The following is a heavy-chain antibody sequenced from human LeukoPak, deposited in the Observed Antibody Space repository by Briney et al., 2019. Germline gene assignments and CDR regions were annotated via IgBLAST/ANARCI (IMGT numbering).Heavy chain of an antibody. J-gene: IGHJ4*02. V-gene: IGHV4-59*01. D-gene: IGHD3-3*01. CDR3: ASYDFWSGWFDY. Sequence: PSETLSLTCTVSGGSISSYYWSWIRQPPGKGLEWIGYIYYSGSTNYNPSLKSRVTISVDTSKNQFSLKLSSVTAADTAVYYCASYDFWSGWFDYWGQGTLVTVSS. CDR2: IYYSGST. CDR1: GGSISSYY.